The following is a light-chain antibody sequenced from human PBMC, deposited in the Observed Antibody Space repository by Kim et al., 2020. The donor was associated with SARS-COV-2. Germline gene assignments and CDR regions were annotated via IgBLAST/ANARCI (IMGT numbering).Light chain of an antibody. J-gene: IGKJ2*01. CDR1: QSVSSNY. CDR2: AAS. Sequence: EIVLTQSPGTLSLSPGERATLSCRASQSVSSNYLAWYQQKPGQAPRLLMYAASNGATGIPDRFSGSGSGTDFTLTISRLEPEDIAVYYCQQHGPSPGVDTFGQGTKLEI. CDR3: QQHGPSPGVDT. V-gene: IGKV3-20*01.